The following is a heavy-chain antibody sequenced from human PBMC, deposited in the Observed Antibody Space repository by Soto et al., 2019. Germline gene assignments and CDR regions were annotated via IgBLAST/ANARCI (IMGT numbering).Heavy chain of an antibody. D-gene: IGHD4-17*01. CDR1: GFTFSSYW. CDR2: INRDGTSP. V-gene: IGHV3-74*01. J-gene: IGHJ4*02. Sequence: EVQLVESGGGLVQPGGSLRLSCAASGFTFSSYWMHWGRQAPGKGLVWVSRINRDGTSPNFADSVKGRFTISRDNAKNTLYLEMNSLRAEDTAVYYCAREYGDYVPPFDFWGRGTLVTVSS. CDR3: AREYGDYVPPFDF.